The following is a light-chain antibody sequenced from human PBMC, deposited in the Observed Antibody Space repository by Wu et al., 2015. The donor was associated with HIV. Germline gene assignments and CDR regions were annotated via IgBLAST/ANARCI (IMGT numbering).Light chain of an antibody. J-gene: IGKJ3*01. CDR1: QSVSSSY. CDR3: QHYNNWPPSFT. Sequence: IVLTQSPGTLSLSPGEGATLSCRASQSVSSSYLAWYQQKPGQAPRLLIYGASSRATGVPDRFSGSGSGTDFTLTISRLEPEDFAVYYCQHYNNWPPSFTFGPGTKVDIK. CDR2: GAS. V-gene: IGKV3-20*01.